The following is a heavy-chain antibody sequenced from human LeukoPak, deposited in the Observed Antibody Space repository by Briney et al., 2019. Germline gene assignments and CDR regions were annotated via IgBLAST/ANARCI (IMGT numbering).Heavy chain of an antibody. Sequence: PGGSLRLSCAASGFTFSSYGMHWVRQAPGKGLEWVAFIRYDRRNQYYADSVKGRFTISRDNAKKSLYLQMNSLRADDTAVYYCARGASVVAGSDDVFDIWGQGTMVTVSS. V-gene: IGHV3-30*02. J-gene: IGHJ3*02. CDR1: GFTFSSYG. CDR2: IRYDRRNQ. CDR3: ARGASVVAGSDDVFDI. D-gene: IGHD6-19*01.